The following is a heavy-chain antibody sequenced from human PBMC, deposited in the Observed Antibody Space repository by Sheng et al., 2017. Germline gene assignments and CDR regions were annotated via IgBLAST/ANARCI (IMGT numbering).Heavy chain of an antibody. D-gene: IGHD3-3*01. J-gene: IGHJ5*02. Sequence: QITLKESGPTLVKPTQTLTLTCTFSGFSLSTSGVGVGWIRQPPGKALEWLALIYWDDDKRYSPSLKSRLTITKDTSKNQVVLTMTNMDPVDTATYYCAHRRGDFWSGFTWFDPWGQGTLVTVSS. V-gene: IGHV2-5*02. CDR1: GFSLSTSGVG. CDR3: AHRRGDFWSGFTWFDP. CDR2: IYWDDDK.